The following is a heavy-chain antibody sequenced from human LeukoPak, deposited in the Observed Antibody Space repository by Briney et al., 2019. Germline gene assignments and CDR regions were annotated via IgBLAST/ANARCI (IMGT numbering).Heavy chain of an antibody. Sequence: GGSLRLSCAASGFTFSSYAMSWVRQAPGKGLEWVSAISGSGGSTYYADSVKGWFTISRDNSKNTLYLQMNSLRAEDTAVYYCAKEGRHDYGDYAANYYYYYMDVWGKGTTVTVSS. V-gene: IGHV3-23*01. J-gene: IGHJ6*03. CDR1: GFTFSSYA. CDR3: AKEGRHDYGDYAANYYYYYMDV. CDR2: ISGSGGST. D-gene: IGHD4-17*01.